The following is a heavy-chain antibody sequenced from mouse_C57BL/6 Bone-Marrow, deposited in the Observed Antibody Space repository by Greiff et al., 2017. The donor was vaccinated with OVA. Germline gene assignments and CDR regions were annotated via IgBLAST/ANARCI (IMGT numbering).Heavy chain of an antibody. CDR1: GFTFSDYY. CDR2: INYDGSST. CDR3: ARGGIYCGNYYFDY. D-gene: IGHD2-1*01. J-gene: IGHJ2*01. V-gene: IGHV5-16*01. Sequence: EVHLVESEGGLVQPGSSMKLSCTASGFTFSDYYMAWVRQVPEKGLEWVANINYDGSSTYYLDSLKSRFIISRDNAKNILYLQMSSLKSEDTATYYCARGGIYCGNYYFDYWGQGTTLTVSS.